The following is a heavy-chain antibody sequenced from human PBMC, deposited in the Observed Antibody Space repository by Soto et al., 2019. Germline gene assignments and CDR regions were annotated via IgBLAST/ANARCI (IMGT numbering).Heavy chain of an antibody. CDR3: ARGASGYYDSSGYYSPYYFDY. CDR2: INHSGST. CDR1: GGSFSGYY. Sequence: SETLSLTCTVSGGSFSGYYWTWIRQPPGTGLEWIGEINHSGSTNYNPSLKSRVTISVDTSKNQFSLKLTSVTAADTAVYYCARGASGYYDSSGYYSPYYFDYWGQGTLVTVSS. D-gene: IGHD3-22*01. V-gene: IGHV4-34*01. J-gene: IGHJ4*02.